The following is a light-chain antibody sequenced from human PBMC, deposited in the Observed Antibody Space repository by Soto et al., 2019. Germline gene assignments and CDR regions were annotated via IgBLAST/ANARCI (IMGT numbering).Light chain of an antibody. CDR3: QQYGSSPWT. CDR1: QSPRNN. V-gene: IGKV3-15*01. Sequence: EIVMTQSPATLSVSPGDRATLSCRASQSPRNNLAWFQQKPGQAPRLLLYGASTRATGIPARFSGSGSGTEFTLTISRLEPEDFAVYYCQQYGSSPWTFGQGTKVEIK. J-gene: IGKJ1*01. CDR2: GAS.